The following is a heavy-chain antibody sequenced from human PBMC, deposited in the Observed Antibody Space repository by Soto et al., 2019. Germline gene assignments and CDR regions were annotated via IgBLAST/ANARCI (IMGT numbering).Heavy chain of an antibody. CDR3: ARDAGAMIRPHWFDY. CDR2: ISAYNGNT. Sequence: QVQLVQSGAEVKKPGASVKVSCKASGYTFTSYGISWVRQAPGQGLEWMGWISAYNGNTNYAQKLQGRVTMTTDTSTTTAYMGLSSLRSDDTAVYYCARDAGAMIRPHWFDYWGKGTLVAVSS. V-gene: IGHV1-18*01. D-gene: IGHD3-22*01. J-gene: IGHJ4*02. CDR1: GYTFTSYG.